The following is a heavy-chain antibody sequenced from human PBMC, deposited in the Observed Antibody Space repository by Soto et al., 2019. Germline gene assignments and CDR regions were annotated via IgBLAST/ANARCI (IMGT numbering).Heavy chain of an antibody. Sequence: RRLSCVVSGFSFSDNAMSWVRQAPGKGLEWVSVIGGSTNNTFYADSVKGRFTISRDNSRNTVYLQMNSLTAEDAAVYYCSTRRSGGYWGTYDYWGQGTLVTVSS. V-gene: IGHV3-23*01. CDR2: IGGSTNNT. CDR3: STRRSGGYWGTYDY. CDR1: GFSFSDNA. J-gene: IGHJ4*02. D-gene: IGHD3-16*01.